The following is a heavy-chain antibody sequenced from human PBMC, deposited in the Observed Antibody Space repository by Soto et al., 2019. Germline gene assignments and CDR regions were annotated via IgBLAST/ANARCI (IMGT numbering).Heavy chain of an antibody. CDR2: ISFDGTKK. CDR1: GFTFNIYA. D-gene: IGHD4-17*01. CDR3: AREDDYGYRYINYGLDV. J-gene: IGHJ6*02. Sequence: GGSLTLSCAASGFTFNIYALHWVRQAPGKGLEWVAVISFDGTKKYYSDSVKGRFTISRDNLKNTLYLQMNNLRVEDAALYFCAREDDYGYRYINYGLDVWGQGTTVTVSS. V-gene: IGHV3-30-3*01.